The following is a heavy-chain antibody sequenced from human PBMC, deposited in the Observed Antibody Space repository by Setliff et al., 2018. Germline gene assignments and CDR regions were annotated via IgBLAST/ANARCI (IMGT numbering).Heavy chain of an antibody. CDR1: GGSISSGNHF. J-gene: IGHJ4*02. CDR3: ARDPGFHSGTWSLDS. CDR2: IYTSGSP. V-gene: IGHV4-61*02. Sequence: SETLSLTCTLSGGSISSGNHFWSWIRQPAGKGLEWIGRIYTSGSPKYIPSLKSRVTMSVDTSKNQFSLRLDSVTAADTAVYYCARDPGFHSGTWSLDSWGQGRLVTVSS. D-gene: IGHD2-21*01.